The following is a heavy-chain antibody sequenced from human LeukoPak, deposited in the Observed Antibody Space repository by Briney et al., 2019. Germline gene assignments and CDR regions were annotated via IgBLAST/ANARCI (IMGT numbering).Heavy chain of an antibody. CDR3: ARHAYSSSWYLWFDP. Sequence: GGSLRLSCVASGFTFSNYWMHWVRQAPGKGLVWVSRVNTDESRTNYADSVKGRFTISRDNAKNTVYLQMNSLRAEDTAVYYCARHAYSSSWYLWFDPWGQGTLVTVSS. CDR2: VNTDESRT. CDR1: GFTFSNYW. D-gene: IGHD6-13*01. V-gene: IGHV3-74*01. J-gene: IGHJ5*02.